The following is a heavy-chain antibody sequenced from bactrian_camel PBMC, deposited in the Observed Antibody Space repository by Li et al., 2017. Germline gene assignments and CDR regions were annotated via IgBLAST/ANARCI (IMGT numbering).Heavy chain of an antibody. CDR1: GDTYGRGY. Sequence: DVQLVESGGGSVQAGGSLNLSCVITGDTYGRGYVGWFRQAPGKEREGVAVITRIHGGTEYADSVKGRFIISRDSSKMTWSLQMNNLKPEDTAMYYCAAVTGCSLTPWLRDPGNKSGPMNWGQGTQVTVS. J-gene: IGHJ4*01. CDR2: ITRIHGGT. CDR3: AAVTGCSLTPWLRDPGNKSGPMN. V-gene: IGHV3S59*01. D-gene: IGHD3*01.